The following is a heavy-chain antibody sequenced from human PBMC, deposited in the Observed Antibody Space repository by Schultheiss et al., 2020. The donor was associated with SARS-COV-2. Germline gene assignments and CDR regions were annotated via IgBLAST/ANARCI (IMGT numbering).Heavy chain of an antibody. Sequence: GESLKISCAASGFTFSSYGMHWVRQAPGKGLEWVAVISYDGSNKYYADSVKGRFTISRDNSKNTLYLQMNSLRAEDTAVYYCTTRLTGDEYYFDYWGQGTLVTVSS. CDR1: GFTFSSYG. CDR2: ISYDGSNK. CDR3: TTRLTGDEYYFDY. D-gene: IGHD7-27*01. V-gene: IGHV3-30*03. J-gene: IGHJ4*02.